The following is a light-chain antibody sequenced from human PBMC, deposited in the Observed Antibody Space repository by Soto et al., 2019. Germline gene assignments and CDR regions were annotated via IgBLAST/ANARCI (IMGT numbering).Light chain of an antibody. Sequence: ILMTQSPSTLSVSPGERATLSCRASQSVSSNLAWYQQKPGQAPRLLIYHASNLQSGVPSRFSGSGSGTEFTLTISSLQPDDFATYYCQQYNSYSFGQGTKV. CDR1: QSVSSN. CDR3: QQYNSYS. CDR2: HAS. V-gene: IGKV3-15*01. J-gene: IGKJ1*01.